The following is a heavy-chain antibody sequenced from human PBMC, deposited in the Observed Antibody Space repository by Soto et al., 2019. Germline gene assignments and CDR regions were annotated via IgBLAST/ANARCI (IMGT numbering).Heavy chain of an antibody. CDR3: ARDEIVVVVAATLFGDAFDI. J-gene: IGHJ3*02. CDR1: GYTFTSYG. D-gene: IGHD2-15*01. CDR2: ISAYNGNT. V-gene: IGHV1-18*01. Sequence: ASVKVSCKASGYTFTSYGISWVRQAPGQGLEWMGWISAYNGNTNYAQKLQGRVTMTTDTSTSTAYMELRSLRSDDTAVYYCARDEIVVVVAATLFGDAFDIWGQGTMVTVSS.